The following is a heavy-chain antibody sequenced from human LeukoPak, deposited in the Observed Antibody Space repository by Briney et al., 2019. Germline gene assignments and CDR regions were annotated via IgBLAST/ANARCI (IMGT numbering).Heavy chain of an antibody. Sequence: PSETLSLTCTVSGGSISSSSYYWGWIRQPPGKGLEWIGSIYYSGSTYYNPSLKSRVTISVDTSKNQFSLKLSSVTAADTAVYYCASRYVPNYYYGMDVWGQGTTVTVSS. V-gene: IGHV4-39*07. CDR3: ASRYVPNYYYGMDV. D-gene: IGHD3-16*01. J-gene: IGHJ6*02. CDR2: IYYSGST. CDR1: GGSISSSSYY.